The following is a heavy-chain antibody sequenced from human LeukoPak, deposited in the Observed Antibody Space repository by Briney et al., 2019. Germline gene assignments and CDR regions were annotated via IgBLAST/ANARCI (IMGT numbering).Heavy chain of an antibody. CDR1: GYSFTSYW. Sequence: GESLKISCKGSGYSFTSYWISWVRQMPAKGLEWMGRIDTSDSYTNYSPSFQGHVTISADKSISTSYLQWSSLKASDSAMYYCARSGGDCSGGSCNNGQSLDYWGQGTLVTVSS. J-gene: IGHJ4*02. D-gene: IGHD2-15*01. CDR3: ARSGGDCSGGSCNNGQSLDY. V-gene: IGHV5-10-1*01. CDR2: IDTSDSYT.